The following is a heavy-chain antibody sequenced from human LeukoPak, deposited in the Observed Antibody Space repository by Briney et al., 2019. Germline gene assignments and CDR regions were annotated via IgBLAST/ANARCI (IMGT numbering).Heavy chain of an antibody. J-gene: IGHJ4*02. Sequence: GGSLRLSCAASGFTFSSYAMSWVRQAPGKGLEWVSAISGSGGSTYYADSVKGRFTISRDNSMNTLYLQMNSLRAEDTAVYYCASSGRKYYFDYWGQGTLVTVSS. D-gene: IGHD2-15*01. CDR3: ASSGRKYYFDY. CDR1: GFTFSSYA. CDR2: ISGSGGST. V-gene: IGHV3-23*01.